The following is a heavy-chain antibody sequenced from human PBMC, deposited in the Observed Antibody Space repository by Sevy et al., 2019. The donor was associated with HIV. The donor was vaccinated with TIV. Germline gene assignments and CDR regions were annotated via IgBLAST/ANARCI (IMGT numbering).Heavy chain of an antibody. CDR2: ISYDGSNK. CDR3: AKPIAYDYVWGSYRYAYDY. CDR1: GFTLSSYG. Sequence: GGSLRLSCAASGFTLSSYGMHWVRQAPGKGLEWVAVISYDGSNKNYADSMKGRFTISRDNSKNTLYLQMNSLRAEDTAVYYCAKPIAYDYVWGSYRYAYDYWGQGTLVTVSS. J-gene: IGHJ4*02. V-gene: IGHV3-30*18. D-gene: IGHD3-16*02.